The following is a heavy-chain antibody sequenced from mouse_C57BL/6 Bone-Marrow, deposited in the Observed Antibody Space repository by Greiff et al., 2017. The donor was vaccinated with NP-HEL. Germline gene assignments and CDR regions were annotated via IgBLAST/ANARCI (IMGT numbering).Heavy chain of an antibody. Sequence: VHLVESGAELAKPGASVKLSCKASGYTFTSYWMHWVKQRPGQGLEWIGYINPSSGYTKYNQKFKDKATLTADKSSSTAYMQLSSLTYEDTAVYYCARQLLLRSFYFDYWGQGTTLTVSS. CDR1: GYTFTSYW. V-gene: IGHV1-7*01. D-gene: IGHD1-1*01. J-gene: IGHJ2*01. CDR3: ARQLLLRSFYFDY. CDR2: INPSSGYT.